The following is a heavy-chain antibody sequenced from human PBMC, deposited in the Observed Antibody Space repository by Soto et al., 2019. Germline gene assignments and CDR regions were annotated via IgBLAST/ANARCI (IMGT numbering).Heavy chain of an antibody. CDR3: ARDHDYGDYFDY. CDR2: ISGSGGST. Sequence: PGGSLRLSCAASGFTFSSYAMSWVRQAPGKGLEWVPAISGSGGSTYYADSVKGRFTISRDNSKNTLYLQMNSLRAEDTAVYYCARDHDYGDYFDYWGQGTLVTVSS. V-gene: IGHV3-23*01. CDR1: GFTFSSYA. D-gene: IGHD4-17*01. J-gene: IGHJ4*02.